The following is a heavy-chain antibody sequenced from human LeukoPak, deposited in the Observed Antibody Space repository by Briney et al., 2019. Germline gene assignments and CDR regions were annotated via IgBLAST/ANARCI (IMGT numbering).Heavy chain of an antibody. Sequence: GGTLRLSCAASGFTFSSYAMSWVRQAPGKGLEWVSAISGSGGSTYYADSVKGRFTISRDNSKNTLYLQMNSLRAEDTAVYYCARDNRYYYDSSGYLDYWGQGTLVTVSS. V-gene: IGHV3-23*01. J-gene: IGHJ4*02. D-gene: IGHD3-22*01. CDR2: ISGSGGST. CDR1: GFTFSSYA. CDR3: ARDNRYYYDSSGYLDY.